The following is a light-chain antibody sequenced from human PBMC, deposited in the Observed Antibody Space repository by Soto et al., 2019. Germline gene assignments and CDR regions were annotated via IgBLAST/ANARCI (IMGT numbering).Light chain of an antibody. CDR2: EVS. Sequence: QSVLAQPASVSGSPGQSITISCTGTNSDVGAYDFGSWYQQHPAKAPKLMIYEVSNRPSGVSYRFSGSKSVNTATLTISGLQAEDEADYYCSSYTTSSTRVFGTGTKVTVL. CDR1: NSDVGAYDF. V-gene: IGLV2-14*03. J-gene: IGLJ1*01. CDR3: SSYTTSSTRV.